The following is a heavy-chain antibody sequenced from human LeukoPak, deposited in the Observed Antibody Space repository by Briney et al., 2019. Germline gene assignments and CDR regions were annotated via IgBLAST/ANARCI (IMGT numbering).Heavy chain of an antibody. D-gene: IGHD3-10*01. Sequence: GGSLRLSCAASGFTFSSYEMNWVRQAPGKGLEWVSYISSSGSTIYCADSVKGRFTISRDNAKNSLYLQMNSLRAEDTAVYYCARGWFGEPCFDYWGQGALVTVSS. CDR2: ISSSGSTI. CDR3: ARGWFGEPCFDY. J-gene: IGHJ4*02. CDR1: GFTFSSYE. V-gene: IGHV3-48*03.